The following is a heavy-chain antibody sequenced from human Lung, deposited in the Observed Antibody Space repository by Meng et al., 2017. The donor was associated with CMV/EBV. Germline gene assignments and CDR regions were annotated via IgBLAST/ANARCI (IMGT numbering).Heavy chain of an antibody. V-gene: IGHV3-21*01. Sequence: ETLSLTCAASEITLSSYSMNWVRQAPGKRLEWVSSISTSGSYRYYADSAKGRFTISRDNAKNSLYLQMNSLRVEDTAVYYCALMAYSSSSGAFDIWGRGTXVTVSS. CDR3: ALMAYSSSSGAFDI. J-gene: IGHJ3*02. D-gene: IGHD6-6*01. CDR2: ISTSGSYR. CDR1: EITLSSYS.